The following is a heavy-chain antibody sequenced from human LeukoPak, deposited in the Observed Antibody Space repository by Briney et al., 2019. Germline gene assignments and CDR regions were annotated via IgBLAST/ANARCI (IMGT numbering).Heavy chain of an antibody. CDR2: IIPIFGTA. CDR1: GGTFSSYA. Sequence: SVKVSCKASGGTFSSYAISWVRQAPGQGLEWMGGIIPIFGTANYAQKFQGRVTITADESTSTAYMELSSLRSEDTAVYYCARDRSSSEWFDPWGQGTLVTVSS. V-gene: IGHV1-69*01. CDR3: ARDRSSSEWFDP. D-gene: IGHD6-6*01. J-gene: IGHJ5*02.